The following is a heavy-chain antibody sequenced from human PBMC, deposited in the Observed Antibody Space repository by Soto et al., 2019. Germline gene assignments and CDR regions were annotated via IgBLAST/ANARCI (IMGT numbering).Heavy chain of an antibody. Sequence: QVQLVQSGAEVKKPGASVKVSCKASGYTFSTYTMHWVRQAPGQRFEWMGWVNAGNGDTRYSQKFQGRVTITRDTFATTGYMELSRLTSEDTAVYYCARASSQNDGFDMLGQGTKVTFSS. CDR2: VNAGNGDT. J-gene: IGHJ3*02. V-gene: IGHV1-3*01. CDR1: GYTFSTYT. CDR3: ARASSQNDGFDM.